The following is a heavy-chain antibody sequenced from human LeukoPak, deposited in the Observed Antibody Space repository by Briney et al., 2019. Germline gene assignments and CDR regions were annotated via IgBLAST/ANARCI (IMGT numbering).Heavy chain of an antibody. D-gene: IGHD2-15*01. CDR2: ISGSGGST. V-gene: IGHV3-23*01. J-gene: IGHJ4*02. CDR1: GLTFSSYA. CDR3: AKDQDIVVVVAATFDY. Sequence: PAGSLRLSCAASGLTFSSYAMSWVRQAPGKGLEWVSPISGSGGSTYYADSVKGRFTISRDNSKNTLYLQMNSLRAEDTAVYYCAKDQDIVVVVAATFDYWGQGTLVTVSS.